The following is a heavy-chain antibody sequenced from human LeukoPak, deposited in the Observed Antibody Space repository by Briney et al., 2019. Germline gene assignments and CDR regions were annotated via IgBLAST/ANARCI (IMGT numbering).Heavy chain of an antibody. J-gene: IGHJ4*02. V-gene: IGHV3-9*01. Sequence: QPGGSLRLSCAASGFTFDDYATHWVRQAPGKGLEWVSGISWNSGSIGYADSVKGRFTISRDNAKNSLYLQMNSLRAEDTALYYCAKDIDSYSSGWYGGFDYWGQGTLVTVSS. CDR1: GFTFDDYA. D-gene: IGHD6-19*01. CDR2: ISWNSGSI. CDR3: AKDIDSYSSGWYGGFDY.